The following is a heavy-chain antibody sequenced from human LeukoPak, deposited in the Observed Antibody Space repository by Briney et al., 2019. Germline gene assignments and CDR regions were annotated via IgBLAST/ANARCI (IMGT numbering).Heavy chain of an antibody. V-gene: IGHV1-8*03. Sequence: GASVKVSCKASGYTFTSYGINWVRQATGQGLEWMGWMNPNSGNTGYAQKFQGRVTITRNTSISTAYMELSSLRSEDTAVYYCARVRARGGNRPYYFDYWGQGTLVTVSS. CDR2: MNPNSGNT. D-gene: IGHD4-23*01. CDR3: ARVRARGGNRPYYFDY. CDR1: GYTFTSYG. J-gene: IGHJ4*02.